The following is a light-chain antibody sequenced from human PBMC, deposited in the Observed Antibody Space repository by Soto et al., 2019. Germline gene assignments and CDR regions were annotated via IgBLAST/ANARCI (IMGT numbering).Light chain of an antibody. CDR1: SSNIGSNP. J-gene: IGLJ2*01. V-gene: IGLV1-44*01. Sequence: QSVLTQPPSASGAPGQRVTISCSGGSSNIGSNPVNWYQQLPETAPKLLIYNDNQRPSGVPDRFSGSRSGTSASLAISGLQSEDEADYYCAAWDDSLGGFVAFGGGTQLTVL. CDR2: NDN. CDR3: AAWDDSLGGFVA.